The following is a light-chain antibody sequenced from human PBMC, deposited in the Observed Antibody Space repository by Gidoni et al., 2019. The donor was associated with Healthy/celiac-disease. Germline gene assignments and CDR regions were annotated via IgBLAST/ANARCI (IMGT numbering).Light chain of an antibody. CDR1: QSISSW. Sequence: IQMTQSPSTLSASVGDRVTITCRDSQSISSWLAWYQQKPGKAPKLLIYNASSLESGVPSRFSGSGSGTEFTLTISSLQPDDFATYYCQQYNSYPQTFGQGTKVEIK. J-gene: IGKJ1*01. V-gene: IGKV1-5*03. CDR3: QQYNSYPQT. CDR2: NAS.